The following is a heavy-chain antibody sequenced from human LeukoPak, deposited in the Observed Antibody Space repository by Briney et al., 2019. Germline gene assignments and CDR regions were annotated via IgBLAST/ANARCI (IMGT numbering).Heavy chain of an antibody. CDR2: ISGSGGST. CDR1: GFTFSSYA. Sequence: GGSLRLSCAASGFTFSSYAMSWVRQAPGKGLEWVSAISGSGGSTYYADSVKGRFTISRDNSKNTLYLQMNSLRAEDTAVYYCAKDRHIVVVPAATDYWGQGTLVTVSS. V-gene: IGHV3-23*01. D-gene: IGHD2-2*01. CDR3: AKDRHIVVVPAATDY. J-gene: IGHJ4*02.